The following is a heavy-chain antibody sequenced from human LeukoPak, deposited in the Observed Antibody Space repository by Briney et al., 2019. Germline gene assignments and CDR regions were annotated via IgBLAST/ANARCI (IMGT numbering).Heavy chain of an antibody. CDR2: IKEDGSET. CDR3: SRSLNN. D-gene: IGHD1/OR15-1a*01. J-gene: IGHJ4*02. CDR1: GFTFSRSW. V-gene: IGHV3-7*01. Sequence: GGSLRLSCAASGFTFSRSWMDWVRQAPGKGLEWVANIKEDGSETYFVDSAKGRFTISRDNAKNSLYLRMDRMRVEDTGIYYCSRSLNNWGQGTLVTVSS.